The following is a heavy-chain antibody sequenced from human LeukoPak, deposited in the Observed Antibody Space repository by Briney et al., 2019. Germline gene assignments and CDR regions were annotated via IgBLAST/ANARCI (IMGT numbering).Heavy chain of an antibody. D-gene: IGHD2-2*01. CDR3: ARADCSSSTCYLRRSWFDP. Sequence: PGGPLRLFCAGSGLTLSNYDMNWVRHATGKALEWVSSMSTSSRYIYYKDQVRGRFTISRDDAKNSLYLEMKSLRAEDTAAYYCARADCSSSTCYLRRSWFDPWGQGTLVTVSS. CDR2: MSTSSRYI. CDR1: GLTLSNYD. V-gene: IGHV3-21*01. J-gene: IGHJ5*02.